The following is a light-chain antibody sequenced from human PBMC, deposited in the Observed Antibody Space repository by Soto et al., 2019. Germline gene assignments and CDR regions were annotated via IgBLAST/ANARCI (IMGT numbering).Light chain of an antibody. CDR3: QQYESYSPWT. CDR2: AAS. CDR1: QGINNL. V-gene: IGKV1-5*01. J-gene: IGKJ1*01. Sequence: DIQMTQSPSSVSASEGDRVTITCRASQGINNLLAWYQQKTGNAPKLLIYAASSLQSGVPSRFSGSGSGTEFTLTISNLQPDDFATYYCQQYESYSPWTFGQGTKVDIK.